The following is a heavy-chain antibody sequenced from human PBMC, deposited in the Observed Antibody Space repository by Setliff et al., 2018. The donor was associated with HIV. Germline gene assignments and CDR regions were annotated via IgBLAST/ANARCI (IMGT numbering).Heavy chain of an antibody. D-gene: IGHD6-13*01. V-gene: IGHV4-59*01. J-gene: IGHJ3*02. CDR3: ARGMLRSSWYAHHDAFDI. CDR1: GVSISAYF. Sequence: SETLSLTCAVSGVSISAYFWSWIRQSPEKGLEWIGYIDNSGNTNYSPSLKSRITISRDTSKNQFSLKLSSVTAADTAVYYCARGMLRSSWYAHHDAFDIWGQGTMVTVSS. CDR2: IDNSGNT.